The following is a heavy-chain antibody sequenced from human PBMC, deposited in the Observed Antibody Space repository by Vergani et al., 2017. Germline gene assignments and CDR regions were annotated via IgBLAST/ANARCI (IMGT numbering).Heavy chain of an antibody. J-gene: IGHJ3*02. CDR1: GGSISSGGYY. CDR2: IYYSGST. Sequence: QVQLQESGPGLVKPSQTLSLTCTVSGGSISSGGYYWSWIRQHPGKGLEWIGYIYYSGSTYYNPSLKSRVTISVDTSKNQFSLKLSSVTAADTAVYYCARDKDYYDSSGYYSVAFDIWGQGTMVTVSS. D-gene: IGHD3-22*01. V-gene: IGHV4-31*03. CDR3: ARDKDYYDSSGYYSVAFDI.